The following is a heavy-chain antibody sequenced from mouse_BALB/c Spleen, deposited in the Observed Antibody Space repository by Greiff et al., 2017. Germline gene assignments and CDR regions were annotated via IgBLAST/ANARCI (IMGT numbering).Heavy chain of an antibody. CDR2: IAPGSGST. V-gene: IGHV1S41*01. CDR1: GYTFTSYW. D-gene: IGHD1-2*01. Sequence: DLVKPGASVKLSCKASGYTFTSYWINGIKQRPGQGLEWIGRIAPGSGSTYYNEMFKGKATLTVDTSSSTAYIQLSSLSSEDSAVYFCARWLNYYAMDYWGQGTSVTVSS. CDR3: ARWLNYYAMDY. J-gene: IGHJ4*01.